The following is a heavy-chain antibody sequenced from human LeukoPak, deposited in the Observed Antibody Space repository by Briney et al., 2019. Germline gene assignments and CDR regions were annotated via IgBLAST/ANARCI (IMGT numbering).Heavy chain of an antibody. CDR2: FGHNGGIT. CDR1: GFTFSYYG. J-gene: IGHJ4*02. D-gene: IGHD2-21*01. CDR3: AKQAGWGGYFYFLPFDF. V-gene: IGHV3-23*01. Sequence: GGSLRLSCAASGFTFSYYGVSWVRQTPGKGLEWVSGFGHNGGITYADSVKGRFTISRDNSKNSLYLQMNSLRVEDTAVYFCAKQAGWGGYFYFLPFDFWGQGTLVTVSS.